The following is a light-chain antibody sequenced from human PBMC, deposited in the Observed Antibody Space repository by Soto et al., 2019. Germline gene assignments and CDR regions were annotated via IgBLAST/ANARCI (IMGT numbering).Light chain of an antibody. Sequence: QSVLTQPPSASGSPGQSVTISCTGTSSDVGGYNYVSWYQQHPGKAPKLMIYEVNKRPSGVPDRFSGSKSGNTASLTVSGLQAEDEADYYCSSYAGSNNYVFGTGTKFTVL. CDR2: EVN. CDR3: SSYAGSNNYV. J-gene: IGLJ1*01. V-gene: IGLV2-8*01. CDR1: SSDVGGYNY.